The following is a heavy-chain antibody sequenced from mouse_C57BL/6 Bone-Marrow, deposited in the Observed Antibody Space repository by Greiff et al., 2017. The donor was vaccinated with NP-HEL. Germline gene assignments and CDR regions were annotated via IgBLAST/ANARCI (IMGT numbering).Heavy chain of an antibody. CDR1: GFTFSDFY. J-gene: IGHJ4*01. CDR2: SRNKANAYTT. Sequence: EVQLVESGGGLVQSGRSLRLSCATSGFTFSDFYMEWVRQAPGKGLEWIAASRNKANAYTTEYSASVKGRIIVSRDTSQSILYLQMNALRAEDTAIYYCARDAGYYGSSYAMDYWGQGTSVTVSS. D-gene: IGHD1-1*01. CDR3: ARDAGYYGSSYAMDY. V-gene: IGHV7-1*01.